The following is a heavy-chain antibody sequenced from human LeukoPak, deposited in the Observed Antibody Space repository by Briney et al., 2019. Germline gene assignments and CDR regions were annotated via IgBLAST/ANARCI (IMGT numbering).Heavy chain of an antibody. D-gene: IGHD2-2*01. CDR1: GLTFSSYA. CDR2: ISGSGGST. J-gene: IGHJ4*02. V-gene: IGHV3-23*01. Sequence: PGGSLRLSCAASGLTFSSYAMSWVRQAPGKGLEWVSAISGSGGSTYYADSVKGRFTISRDNSKNTLYLQMNSLRAEDTAVYYCAKDRGDCSSTSCYAKFFDYWGQGTLVTVSS. CDR3: AKDRGDCSSTSCYAKFFDY.